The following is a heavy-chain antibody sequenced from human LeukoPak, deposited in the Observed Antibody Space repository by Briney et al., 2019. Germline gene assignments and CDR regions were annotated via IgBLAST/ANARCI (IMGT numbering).Heavy chain of an antibody. J-gene: IGHJ4*02. CDR3: ARGGADSGSLPYFDR. Sequence: SETLSLTCAVSGGSISSSNWWSWVRQPPGKGLEWIGEIYHSGSTNYNPSLKSRVTISVDKSKNQFSLKLSSVTAADTALYYCARGGADSGSLPYFDRWGQGTLVTVSS. V-gene: IGHV4-4*02. CDR1: GGSISSSNW. CDR2: IYHSGST. D-gene: IGHD1-26*01.